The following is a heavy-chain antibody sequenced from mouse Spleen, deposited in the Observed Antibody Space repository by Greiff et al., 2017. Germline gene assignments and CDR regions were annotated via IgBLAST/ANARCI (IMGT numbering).Heavy chain of an antibody. V-gene: IGHV1-55*01. D-gene: IGHD1-1*01. Sequence: QVQLQQPGAELVKPGASVKMSCKASGYTFTSYWITWVKQRPGQGLEWIGDIYPGSGSTNYNEKFKSKATLTVDTASSTAYMQLSSLTSEDSAVYYCAREGYYGSSPYFDYWGQGTTLTVSS. CDR2: IYPGSGST. J-gene: IGHJ2*01. CDR1: GYTFTSYW. CDR3: AREGYYGSSPYFDY.